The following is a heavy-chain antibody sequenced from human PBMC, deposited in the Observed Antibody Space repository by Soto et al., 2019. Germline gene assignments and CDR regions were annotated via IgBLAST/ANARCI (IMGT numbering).Heavy chain of an antibody. D-gene: IGHD1-26*01. J-gene: IGHJ6*02. CDR3: ARWGRVGTRDYSGMDV. CDR2: IIPIFGTA. CDR1: GGTFSSYA. V-gene: IGHV1-69*01. Sequence: QVQLVQSGAEVKKPGSSVKVSFKAFGGTFSSYAISWVRQAPGQGLEWMGGIIPIFGTANYAQQSQGRVTITADEATSTAYMELGSLISEETAVYYCARWGRVGTRDYSGMDVWCQGPTVTVSS.